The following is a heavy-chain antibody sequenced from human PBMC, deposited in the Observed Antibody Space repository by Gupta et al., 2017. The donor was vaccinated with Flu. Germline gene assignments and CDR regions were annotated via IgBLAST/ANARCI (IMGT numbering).Heavy chain of an antibody. J-gene: IGHJ4*02. V-gene: IGHV3-23*01. D-gene: IGHD6-19*01. CDR1: GFSFSNYA. CDR2: MSGSGDST. CDR3: AKHEFSIGWYGRKTW. Sequence: EVQLLESGGGLVQPGGSLRLSCAGSGFSFSNYAMSWVRQAPGKGLEWVSAMSGSGDSTYYADSVKGRFTIPRDNSKNTLYMQMNSRRDGDTAVYYCAKHEFSIGWYGRKTWWGQGTLGTVSS.